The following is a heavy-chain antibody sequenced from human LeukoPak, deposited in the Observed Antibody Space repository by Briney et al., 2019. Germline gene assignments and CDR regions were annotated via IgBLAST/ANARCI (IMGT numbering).Heavy chain of an antibody. V-gene: IGHV3-7*01. J-gene: IGHJ6*03. CDR2: IKRDGSEK. Sequence: GGSLRLSCAASGFTFSNYWMSWVRQAPGKGLEWVASIKRDGSEKYYVDSVKGRFTISRDNAKNSLYLQMNSLRAEDTAVYYCARDPSSWYYYYMDVWGKGTTVTVSS. CDR3: ARDPSSWYYYYMDV. D-gene: IGHD6-13*01. CDR1: GFTFSNYW.